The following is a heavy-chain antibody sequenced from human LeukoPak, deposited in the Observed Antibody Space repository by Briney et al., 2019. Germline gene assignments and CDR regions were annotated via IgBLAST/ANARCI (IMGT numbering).Heavy chain of an antibody. Sequence: PGGSLRLSCVASGFIFSDFWMNWVRLVPGKGQEWGANINENGGAQDYAASVRGRFTISRDNAKNSLYLHMNSVRVEDTAVYYCATRESSMARSHWGQGTLVTISS. J-gene: IGHJ4*02. V-gene: IGHV3-7*01. CDR2: INENGGAQ. CDR1: GFIFSDFW. D-gene: IGHD3-10*01. CDR3: ATRESSMARSH.